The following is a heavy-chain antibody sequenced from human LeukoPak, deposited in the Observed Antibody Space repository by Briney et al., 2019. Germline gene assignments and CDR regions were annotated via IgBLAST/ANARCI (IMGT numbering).Heavy chain of an antibody. Sequence: ASVKVSCKASGYTFTSYGISWVRQAPGQGLEWMGWISAYNGNTNYAQKLQGRVTMTTDTSTSTADMELRSLRSDDTAVYYCARVGSSPHFGDYWGQGTLVTVSS. CDR3: ARVGSSPHFGDY. D-gene: IGHD6-6*01. CDR2: ISAYNGNT. CDR1: GYTFTSYG. J-gene: IGHJ4*02. V-gene: IGHV1-18*01.